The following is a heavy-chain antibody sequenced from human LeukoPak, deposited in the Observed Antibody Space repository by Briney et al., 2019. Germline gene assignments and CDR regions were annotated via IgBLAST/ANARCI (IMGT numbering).Heavy chain of an antibody. CDR1: GYTFAGYY. CDR3: ARGPRPELRYYYDSSGRPYYFDY. D-gene: IGHD3-22*01. Sequence: ASVKVSCKASGYTFAGYYMHWVRQAAGQGLEWMGWINPNSGGTNYAQKFQGRVTMTRDTSISTAYMELSRLRSDDTAVYYCARGPRPELRYYYDSSGRPYYFDYWGQGTLVTVSS. CDR2: INPNSGGT. J-gene: IGHJ4*02. V-gene: IGHV1-2*02.